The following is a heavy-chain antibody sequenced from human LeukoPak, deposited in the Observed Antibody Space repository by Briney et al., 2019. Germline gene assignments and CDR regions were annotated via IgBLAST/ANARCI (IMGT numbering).Heavy chain of an antibody. CDR3: ARDANRGSSWSNFDY. J-gene: IGHJ4*02. Sequence: SVKVSCKASGGTFSSYAISWVRQAPGQGLEWMGGIIPIFGTANYAQKFQGRVTITADESTSTAYMELSSLRSEDTAVYYCARDANRGSSWSNFDYWGQGTLVTVSS. D-gene: IGHD6-13*01. V-gene: IGHV1-69*13. CDR2: IIPIFGTA. CDR1: GGTFSSYA.